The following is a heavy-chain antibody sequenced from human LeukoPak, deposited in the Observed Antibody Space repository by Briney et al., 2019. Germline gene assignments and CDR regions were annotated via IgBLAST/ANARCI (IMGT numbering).Heavy chain of an antibody. CDR2: ISSSSSTI. V-gene: IGHV3-48*01. J-gene: IGHJ6*03. CDR3: ASLYYDSSGYYGDYYYYMDV. Sequence: GGSLRLSCAASGFTFSSYSMNWVRQAPGKGLEWVSSISSSSSTIYYADSVKGRFTISRDNAKNSLYLQMNSLRAEDTAVYYCASLYYDSSGYYGDYYYYMDVWGKGTTVTVSS. D-gene: IGHD3-22*01. CDR1: GFTFSSYS.